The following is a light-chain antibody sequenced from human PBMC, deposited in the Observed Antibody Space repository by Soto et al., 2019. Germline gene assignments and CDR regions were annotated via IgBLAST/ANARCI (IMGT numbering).Light chain of an antibody. CDR2: GAS. Sequence: EIVLTQSPGTLSLSPGERATLSCRASQSVSSSYLAWYQQKPGQAPRLLIYGASSRATGIPDRFSGSGSGTDFTLTISNLEPEDFAVYFCQQRSDWPPITFGQGTRVELK. CDR3: QQRSDWPPIT. V-gene: IGKV3D-20*02. J-gene: IGKJ5*01. CDR1: QSVSSSY.